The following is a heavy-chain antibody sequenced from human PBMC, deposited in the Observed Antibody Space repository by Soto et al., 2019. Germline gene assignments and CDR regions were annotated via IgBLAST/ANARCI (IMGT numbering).Heavy chain of an antibody. D-gene: IGHD2-2*01. V-gene: IGHV3-23*01. CDR1: GFTFSSYA. CDR3: AKGVPGVPALFDP. J-gene: IGHJ5*02. Sequence: EVQLLESGGGLVQPGGSLRLSCAASGFTFSSYAMSWVRQAPGKGLERVPAISGSGGSTYYADSVKGRSTISRDNSKNTLYLQMNSLRAEDTAVYYCAKGVPGVPALFDPWGQGTLVTVSS. CDR2: ISGSGGST.